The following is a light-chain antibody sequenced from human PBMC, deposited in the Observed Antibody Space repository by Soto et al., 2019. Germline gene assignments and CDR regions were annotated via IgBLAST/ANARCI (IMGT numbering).Light chain of an antibody. CDR3: QQSDSYSWT. Sequence: DVQMAEGPSTGAASVGDRGSVTCGAGQTVSRLMAWYQQIPGKAPKLLIYDASILESAVPSRSSGSGSRTEFPLTISSLQSDAFAPHYCQQSDSYSWTSGQGTNADIK. CDR1: QTVSRL. J-gene: IGKJ1*01. V-gene: IGKV1-5*01. CDR2: DAS.